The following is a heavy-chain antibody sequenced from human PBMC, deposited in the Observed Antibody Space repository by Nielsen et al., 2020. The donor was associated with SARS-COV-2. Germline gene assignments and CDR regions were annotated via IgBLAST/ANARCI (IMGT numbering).Heavy chain of an antibody. J-gene: IGHJ5*02. Sequence: GESLKISCEGSGYSCTIYWIGWVRQMPGKGLEWMATIWPGDSATKYSPSFQCQVTISADKSTSTAYLQWSSLKASDTAMYYCARRGTSSKRYFDPWGQGTLVTVSS. D-gene: IGHD6-6*01. CDR3: ARRGTSSKRYFDP. V-gene: IGHV5-51*01. CDR1: GYSCTIYW. CDR2: IWPGDSAT.